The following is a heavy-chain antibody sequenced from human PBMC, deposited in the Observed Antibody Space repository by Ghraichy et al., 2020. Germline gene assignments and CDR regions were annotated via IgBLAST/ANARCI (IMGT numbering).Heavy chain of an antibody. Sequence: SETLSLTCAVSGGSFNDFYWSWIRQSPGKGLEWIGEINQSGGATYNPSLKRRVPMSVDKYKTQFSLNLSSVTAADTAIYYCARGPGMVGFIVPRPFDFWGQGPLVTVSS. J-gene: IGHJ4*02. V-gene: IGHV4-34*01. CDR1: GGSFNDFY. CDR2: INQSGGA. D-gene: IGHD1-26*01. CDR3: ARGPGMVGFIVPRPFDF.